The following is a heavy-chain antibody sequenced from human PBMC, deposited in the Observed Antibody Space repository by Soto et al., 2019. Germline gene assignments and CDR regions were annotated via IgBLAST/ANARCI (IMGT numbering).Heavy chain of an antibody. CDR3: ARGGSVAMLTDGFDH. CDR1: GYTFTSFY. J-gene: IGHJ4*01. CDR2: INPSGGST. Sequence: ASVKVSCTASGYTFTSFYLHWVRQAPGQGLEWMGRINPSGGSTSYAQRFQGRVTVTRDTSTSTVYMELSSLRSDDTAVYYCARGGSVAMLTDGFDHWG. D-gene: IGHD3-10*01. V-gene: IGHV1-46*01.